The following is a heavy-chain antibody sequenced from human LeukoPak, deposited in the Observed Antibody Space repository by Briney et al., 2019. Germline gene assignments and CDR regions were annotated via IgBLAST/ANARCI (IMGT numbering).Heavy chain of an antibody. Sequence: SETLSLTCTVSGGSISTYYWSWIRQPAGKGLEWIGRIYTSGSTNYNPSLKSRVTMSVDTSKNQFSLKLSSVTAADTAVYYCARTTEAHSWRTRYYDYYMDVWGKGTTVTVSS. V-gene: IGHV4-4*07. CDR1: GGSISTYY. J-gene: IGHJ6*03. D-gene: IGHD6-13*01. CDR2: IYTSGST. CDR3: ARTTEAHSWRTRYYDYYMDV.